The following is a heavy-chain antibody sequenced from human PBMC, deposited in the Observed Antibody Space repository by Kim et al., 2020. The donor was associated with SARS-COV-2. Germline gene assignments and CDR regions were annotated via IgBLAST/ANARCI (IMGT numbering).Heavy chain of an antibody. D-gene: IGHD1-26*01. Sequence: KYYAGAEKGRFTIPRENSKNTLYLQMNSRIAEDTAVYYCASSENYYCMDVWGKGTTVTVSS. CDR2: K. J-gene: IGHJ6*03. V-gene: IGHV3-30*01. CDR3: ASSENYYCMDV.